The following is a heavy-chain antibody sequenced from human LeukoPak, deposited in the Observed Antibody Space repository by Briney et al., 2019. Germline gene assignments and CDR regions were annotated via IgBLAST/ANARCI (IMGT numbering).Heavy chain of an antibody. Sequence: ASVKVSCKASGYTFTGYYMHWVRQAPGQGLEWMGWINPNSGGTNYAQKFQGRVTMTRDTSISTAYMELSRLRSDGTAVYYCARGHTAMVHFDYWGQGTLVTVSS. V-gene: IGHV1-2*02. CDR2: INPNSGGT. CDR1: GYTFTGYY. D-gene: IGHD5-18*01. J-gene: IGHJ4*02. CDR3: ARGHTAMVHFDY.